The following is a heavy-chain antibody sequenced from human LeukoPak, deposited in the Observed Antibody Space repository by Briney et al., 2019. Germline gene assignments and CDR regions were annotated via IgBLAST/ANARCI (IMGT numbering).Heavy chain of an antibody. CDR1: GFTFSSYG. V-gene: IGHV3-33*01. CDR3: ARDHPPTRFGEFDQ. Sequence: GGSLRLSCTASGFTFSSYGMHWVRQAPGKGLEWVAMIWYDGSNNYYADSVKGRFTIPRDNSKNTLYLQMNSLTAEDTAVYYCARDHPPTRFGEFDQWGQGTLVAVSS. CDR2: IWYDGSNN. J-gene: IGHJ5*02. D-gene: IGHD3-10*01.